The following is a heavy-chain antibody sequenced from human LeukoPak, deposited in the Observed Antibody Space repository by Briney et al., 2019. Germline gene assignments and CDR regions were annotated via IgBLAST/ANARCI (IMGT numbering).Heavy chain of an antibody. CDR2: ISSSSSTI. J-gene: IGHJ4*02. Sequence: GGSLRLSCAASGFTFSSYSMNWVRQAPGKGLEWVSYISSSSSTIYYADSAKGRFTISRDNAKNSLYLQMNSLRAEDTAVYYCARDRLQMLDYWGQGTLVTVSS. CDR1: GFTFSSYS. CDR3: ARDRLQMLDY. D-gene: IGHD5-24*01. V-gene: IGHV3-48*01.